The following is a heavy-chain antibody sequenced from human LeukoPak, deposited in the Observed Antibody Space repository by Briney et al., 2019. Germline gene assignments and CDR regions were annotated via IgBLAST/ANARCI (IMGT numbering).Heavy chain of an antibody. J-gene: IGHJ1*01. D-gene: IGHD1-26*01. CDR3: AFRTVRSTIEYFQY. CDR2: IIPMFGTA. Sequence: SVKVSCKASGGTFTSYAVNWVRQAPGPGLEWMGGIIPMFGTANYAQNFQGRVTITADESTTTAYMELSSLRSDDTAVYYCAFRTVRSTIEYFQYWGLGTLVTVSS. CDR1: GGTFTSYA. V-gene: IGHV1-69*01.